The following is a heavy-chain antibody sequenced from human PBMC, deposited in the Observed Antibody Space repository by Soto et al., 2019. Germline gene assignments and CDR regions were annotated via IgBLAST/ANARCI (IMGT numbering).Heavy chain of an antibody. Sequence: GASVKVSCKASGYTFTSYSISWVRQAPGKGLEWIGWISAYNGNTNYAQKLQGRVTMTTDTSTSTAYMEPRSLRSDDTAVYYCARFFYYDFWSGYYYYYYGMDVWGQGTTVTVSS. D-gene: IGHD3-3*01. J-gene: IGHJ6*02. CDR1: GYTFTSYS. CDR3: ARFFYYDFWSGYYYYYYGMDV. V-gene: IGHV1-18*04. CDR2: ISAYNGNT.